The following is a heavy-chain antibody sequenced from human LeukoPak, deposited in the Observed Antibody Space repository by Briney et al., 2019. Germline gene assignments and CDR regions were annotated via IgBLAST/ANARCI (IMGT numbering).Heavy chain of an antibody. V-gene: IGHV4-38-2*02. D-gene: IGHD3-22*01. J-gene: IGHJ3*02. CDR2: IYHSGST. Sequence: PSETLSLTCTVSDYSISSAYYWGWIRQPPGKGLEWIGSIYHSGSTYYNPSLKSRVTISVDTSENQFSLKLSSVTAADTAVYYCAREYYYGSSGPSDAFDIWGQGTMVTVSS. CDR3: AREYYYGSSGPSDAFDI. CDR1: DYSISSAYY.